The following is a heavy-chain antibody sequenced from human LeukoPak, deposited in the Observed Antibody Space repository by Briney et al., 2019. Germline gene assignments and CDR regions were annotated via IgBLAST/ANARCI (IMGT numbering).Heavy chain of an antibody. CDR3: ASRSSSWPPYFDY. CDR2: IYYSGST. J-gene: IGHJ4*02. CDR1: GGSISSYH. D-gene: IGHD6-13*01. Sequence: PSETLSLTYTVSGGSISSYHWSWIRQPPGKGLEWIGYIYYSGSTNYNPSLKSRVTISVDTSKNQFSLKLSSVTAADTAVYYCASRSSSWPPYFDYWGQGTLVTVSS. V-gene: IGHV4-59*01.